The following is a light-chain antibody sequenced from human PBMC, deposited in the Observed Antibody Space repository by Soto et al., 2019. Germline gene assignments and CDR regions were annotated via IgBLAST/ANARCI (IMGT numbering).Light chain of an antibody. CDR1: QSIRSF. Sequence: DIQMTQSPSSLTASVGDRVTITCRASQSIRSFLNWYHQKPGKAPKLLIYGASNLQSGVPSRFSGSGSGTDFTLTTSSLQPEYFATYYCQQSYNSPRTFGQGTKVEI. CDR3: QQSYNSPRT. J-gene: IGKJ1*01. V-gene: IGKV1-39*01. CDR2: GAS.